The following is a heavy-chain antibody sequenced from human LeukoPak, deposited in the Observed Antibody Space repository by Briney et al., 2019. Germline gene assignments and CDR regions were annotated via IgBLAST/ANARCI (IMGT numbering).Heavy chain of an antibody. CDR1: GLTFSSSA. D-gene: IGHD3-22*01. J-gene: IGHJ4*02. CDR3: AKVATGNYYEY. V-gene: IGHV3-23*01. Sequence: PGGSLRLSCAASGLTFSSSAITWVRQAPGKGLEWVSAITGSGGSTYYADSVKGRFTISRDNSKNTLYLQMNSLRAKDTAVYYCAKVATGNYYEYWGQGTLVTVSS. CDR2: ITGSGGST.